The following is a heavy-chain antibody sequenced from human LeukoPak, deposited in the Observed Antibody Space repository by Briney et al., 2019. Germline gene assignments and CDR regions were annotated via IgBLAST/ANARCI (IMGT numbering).Heavy chain of an antibody. CDR1: GGSFSGYH. V-gene: IGHV4-34*01. CDR3: AREGFCTNGVCLPPPSAFWFDP. Sequence: SETLSLTCAVYGGSFSGYHWSWIRQPPGKGLEWIGEINHSGSTNYNPSLKSRVTISVDTSKNQFSLKLSSVTAADTAVYYCAREGFCTNGVCLPPPSAFWFDPWGQGTLVTVSS. D-gene: IGHD2-8*01. J-gene: IGHJ5*02. CDR2: INHSGST.